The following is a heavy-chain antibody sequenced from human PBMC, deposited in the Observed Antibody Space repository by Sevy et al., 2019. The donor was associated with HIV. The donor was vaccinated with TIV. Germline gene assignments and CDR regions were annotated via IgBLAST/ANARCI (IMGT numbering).Heavy chain of an antibody. Sequence: GGSLRLSCAASGFTFSSYGMHWVRQAPGKGLEWVVVISYDGSNKYYADSVKGRFTISRDNSKNTLYLQMNSLRAEDTAVYYCAKDSNDYGDYVCDYWGQGTLVTVSS. CDR2: ISYDGSNK. J-gene: IGHJ4*02. D-gene: IGHD4-17*01. CDR1: GFTFSSYG. CDR3: AKDSNDYGDYVCDY. V-gene: IGHV3-30*18.